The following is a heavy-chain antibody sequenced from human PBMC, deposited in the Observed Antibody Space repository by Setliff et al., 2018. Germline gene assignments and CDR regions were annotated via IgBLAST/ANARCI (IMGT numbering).Heavy chain of an antibody. CDR2: INNYSFKT. Sequence: ASVKVSCKTSTNALTDSVVTWVRQAPGQGLEWMGWINNYSFKTTYPQKFLDRVTMTTDTSATTAYMELKNLRSDDTAVYYCARINFYVSSGYYYAPDFWGQGTLVTVSS. D-gene: IGHD3-22*01. CDR3: ARINFYVSSGYYYAPDF. J-gene: IGHJ4*02. CDR1: TNALTDSV. V-gene: IGHV1-18*01.